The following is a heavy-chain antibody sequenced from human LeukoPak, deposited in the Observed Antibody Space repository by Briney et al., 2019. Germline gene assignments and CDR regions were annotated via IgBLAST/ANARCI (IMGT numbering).Heavy chain of an antibody. CDR1: GYSISSGYY. CDR3: ARGLGDDDAFDI. D-gene: IGHD3-10*01. J-gene: IGHJ3*02. CDR2: IYHSGRT. V-gene: IGHV4-38-2*01. Sequence: SETLSLTCAVSGYSISSGYYWGWIRQPPGKGLEWIGSIYHSGRTYYNPSLKSRVNISVDTSKHQFSLKLSSVTAADTAVYYCARGLGDDDAFDIWGQGTMVTVSS.